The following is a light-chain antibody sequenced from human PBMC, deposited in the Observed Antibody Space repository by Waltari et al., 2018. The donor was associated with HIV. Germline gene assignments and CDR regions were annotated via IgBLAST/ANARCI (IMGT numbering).Light chain of an antibody. Sequence: IALPPSPSILSAAIGDDVPFSCRPSQHVHSWLAWYQQKSGKGHKLLMHTASSAVTGVPSRFSGSGSGTVCTLTVNGLQADDFATDYCQQYETCCTFGQGTKL. CDR2: TAS. CDR1: QHVHSW. J-gene: IGKJ2*02. V-gene: IGKV1-5*03. CDR3: QQYETCCT.